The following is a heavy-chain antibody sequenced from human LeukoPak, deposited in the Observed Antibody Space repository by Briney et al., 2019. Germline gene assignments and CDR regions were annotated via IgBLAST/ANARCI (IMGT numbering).Heavy chain of an antibody. CDR1: GFTFDDYA. CDR3: AELGITMIGGV. CDR2: ITWNGINI. V-gene: IGHV3-9*01. Sequence: GGSLRLSCAASGFTFDDYAMHWVRLGPGKGLEWVSGITWNGINIGYADSVKGRFTISRDNAKNSLYLQMNSLRAEDTAVYYCAELGITMIGGVWGKGTTVTISS. D-gene: IGHD3-10*02. J-gene: IGHJ6*04.